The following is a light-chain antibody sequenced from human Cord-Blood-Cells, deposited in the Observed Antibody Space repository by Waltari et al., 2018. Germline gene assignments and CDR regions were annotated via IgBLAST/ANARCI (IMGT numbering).Light chain of an antibody. V-gene: IGKV1-39*01. Sequence: DIQMTQSPSSLSASVGDRVTITCRASQSISSYLNWYQQKPGKAPKLLIYAASSLQSGVPSRFSGSGSRTDFTLTISSLQPEDSATYYCQQSYSTPFPFGPGTKVDIK. CDR2: AAS. J-gene: IGKJ3*01. CDR1: QSISSY. CDR3: QQSYSTPFP.